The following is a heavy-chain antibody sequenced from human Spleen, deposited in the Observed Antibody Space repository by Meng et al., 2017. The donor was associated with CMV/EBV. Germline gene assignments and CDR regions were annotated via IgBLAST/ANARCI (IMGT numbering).Heavy chain of an antibody. D-gene: IGHD6-19*01. CDR2: IGGSGGAI. CDR3: AKALEQWLEYYFDY. CDR1: GFTFSDFY. J-gene: IGHJ4*02. Sequence: GGSLRLSCAASGFTFSDFYMTWIRQAPGKGLEWVSCIGGSGGAIFYTDSVKGRFTIYRDNAKNAVYLQMNSLRVEDTAVYYCAKALEQWLEYYFDYWGQGTLVTVSS. V-gene: IGHV3-11*04.